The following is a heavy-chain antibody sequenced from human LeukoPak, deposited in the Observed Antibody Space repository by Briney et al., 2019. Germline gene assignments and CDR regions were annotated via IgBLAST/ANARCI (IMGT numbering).Heavy chain of an antibody. V-gene: IGHV3-15*01. J-gene: IGHJ4*02. Sequence: GGSLRLSCVASGFAFSTYVMSWVRQVPGKGLEWVGRIRRKTDGETTDHAAPVKGRFTISRDDSKNTLYLQMNSLKTEDTAVYYCVTDLVIKGYFDYWGQGALVTVSS. D-gene: IGHD2-21*01. CDR3: VTDLVIKGYFDY. CDR2: IRRKTDGETT. CDR1: GFAFSTYV.